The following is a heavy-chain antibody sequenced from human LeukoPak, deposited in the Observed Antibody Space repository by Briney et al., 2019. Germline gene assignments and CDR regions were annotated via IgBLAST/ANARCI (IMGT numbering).Heavy chain of an antibody. CDR2: INHSGST. D-gene: IGHD3-22*01. J-gene: IGHJ4*02. CDR1: GGSFSGYY. CDR3: ARATTLDSSGSFDY. Sequence: SETLSLTCAVYGGSFSGYYWSWIRQPPGKGLEWIGEINHSGSTNYNPSLKSRVTISVDRSKNQFSLKLSSVTAADTAVYYCARATTLDSSGSFDYWGQGTLVTVSS. V-gene: IGHV4-34*01.